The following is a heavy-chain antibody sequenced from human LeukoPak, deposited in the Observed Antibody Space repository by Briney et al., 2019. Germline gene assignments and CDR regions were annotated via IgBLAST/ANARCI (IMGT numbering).Heavy chain of an antibody. J-gene: IGHJ3*02. CDR3: ARDEMATTRAFDI. CDR1: GGSISSSSYY. Sequence: PSETLSLTXTVSGGSISSSSYYWGWIRQPPGKGLEWIGSIYYSGSTYYNPSLKSRVTISVDTSKNQFSLKLSSVTAADTAVYYCARDEMATTRAFDIWGQGTMVTVSS. D-gene: IGHD5-24*01. V-gene: IGHV4-39*02. CDR2: IYYSGST.